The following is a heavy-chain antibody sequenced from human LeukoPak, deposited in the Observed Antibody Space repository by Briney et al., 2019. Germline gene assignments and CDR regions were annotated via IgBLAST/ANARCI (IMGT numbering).Heavy chain of an antibody. J-gene: IGHJ4*02. D-gene: IGHD3-22*01. CDR2: IIPIFGTA. V-gene: IGHV1-69*06. CDR3: AREAGHYYDSSGYSDY. Sequence: SVKVSCKASGGTFSSYAISWVRQAPGQGLEWMGGIIPIFGTANYAQKFQGRVTITADKPTSTAYMELSSLRSEDTAVYYCAREAGHYYDSSGYSDYWGQGTLVTVSS. CDR1: GGTFSSYA.